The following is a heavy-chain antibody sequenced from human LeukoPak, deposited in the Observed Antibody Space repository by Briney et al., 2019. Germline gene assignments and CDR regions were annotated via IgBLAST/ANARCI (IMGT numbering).Heavy chain of an antibody. CDR2: ISNNGGYT. CDR3: AKQLGYCSDGSCYFPY. V-gene: IGHV3-23*01. CDR1: GITFSTYG. J-gene: IGHJ4*02. D-gene: IGHD2-15*01. Sequence: GGSLRLSCVASGITFSTYGMHWVRQAPGMGLEWVSAISNNGGYTYYADSVQGRFTISRDNSKSTLCLQMNSLRAEDTAVYYCAKQLGYCSDGSCYFPYWGQGTLVTVSS.